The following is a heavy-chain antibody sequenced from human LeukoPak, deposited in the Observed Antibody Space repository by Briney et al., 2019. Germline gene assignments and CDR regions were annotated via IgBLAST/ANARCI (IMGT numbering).Heavy chain of an antibody. CDR1: GYTLTELS. Sequence: GASVKVSCKVSGYTLTELSIHWVRQAPGKGLEWMGWINPNSGDTNYAQKFQGRITMTRDTSISTAYMEPSSLRSDDTAMYYCARMWSTATSGWNWFDPWGQGTLVTVSS. CDR2: INPNSGDT. V-gene: IGHV1-2*02. J-gene: IGHJ5*02. CDR3: ARMWSTATSGWNWFDP. D-gene: IGHD6-13*01.